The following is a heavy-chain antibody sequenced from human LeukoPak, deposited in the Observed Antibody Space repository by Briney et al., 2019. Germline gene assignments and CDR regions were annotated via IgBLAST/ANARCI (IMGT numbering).Heavy chain of an antibody. J-gene: IGHJ4*02. CDR2: INPNSGGT. D-gene: IGHD6-19*01. CDR1: GYTFTGYY. V-gene: IGHV1-2*02. CDR3: ARPYSSGWLSTSFFDY. Sequence: ASVKVSCKASGYTFTGYYMHWVRQAPGQGLEWMGWINPNSGGTNYAQKFQGRVTMTRETSSSTAYMELSRLRSDDTAVYYCARPYSSGWLSTSFFDYWGQGTLVTVSS.